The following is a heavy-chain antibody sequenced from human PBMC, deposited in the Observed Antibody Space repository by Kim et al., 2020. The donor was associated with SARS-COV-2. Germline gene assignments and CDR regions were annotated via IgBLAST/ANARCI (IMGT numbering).Heavy chain of an antibody. CDR1: GGSFSGYY. CDR2: INHSGST. CDR3: ARGRLDYYGSGSYYKLDY. J-gene: IGHJ4*01. V-gene: IGHV4-34*01. Sequence: SETLSLTCAVYGGSFSGYYWSWIRQPPGKGLEWIGEINHSGSTNYNPSLKSRVTISVDTSKNQFSLKLSSVTAADTAVYYCARGRLDYYGSGSYYKLDY. D-gene: IGHD3-10*01.